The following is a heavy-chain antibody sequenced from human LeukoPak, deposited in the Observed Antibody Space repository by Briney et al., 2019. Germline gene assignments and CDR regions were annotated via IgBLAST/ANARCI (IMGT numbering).Heavy chain of an antibody. V-gene: IGHV4-39*07. CDR2: IYNIGSTGNT. CDR1: GHSLSGSSYS. J-gene: IGHJ5*02. CDR3: ARDRVQAVGGDWFDP. Sequence: TSETLSLTCTVSGHSLSGSSYSWGWIRQPPGKGLEWIGCIYNIGSTGNTHYNPSLKSRLTISEDTSKNQFSLRLSSVTAADTAVYYCARDRVQAVGGDWFDPWGQGTLVTVSS. D-gene: IGHD1-26*01.